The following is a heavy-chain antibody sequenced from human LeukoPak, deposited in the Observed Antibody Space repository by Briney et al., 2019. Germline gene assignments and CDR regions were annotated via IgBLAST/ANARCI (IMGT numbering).Heavy chain of an antibody. V-gene: IGHV3-23*01. J-gene: IGHJ4*02. CDR3: AKDRIVATSRTIFDC. Sequence: PGGSLRLSCAASGFTFSSYGMSWVRQAPGKGLEWVSGISGGGDSPYYADPVKGRFTISRDNSKTTVYLQMNSLRAEDTAVYYCAKDRIVATSRTIFDCWGQGTLVTVSS. CDR2: ISGGGDSP. D-gene: IGHD5-12*01. CDR1: GFTFSSYG.